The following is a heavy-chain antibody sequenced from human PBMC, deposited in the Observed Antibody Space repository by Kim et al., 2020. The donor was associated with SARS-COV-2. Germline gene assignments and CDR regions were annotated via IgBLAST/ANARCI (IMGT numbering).Heavy chain of an antibody. D-gene: IGHD3-22*01. CDR2: SGNT. V-gene: IGHV4-34*01. CDR3: ARTYYGFDY. J-gene: IGHJ4*02. Sequence: SGNTNYNPPLKSRVTISVDTSKKQISLKVFSVTAADTAVYYCARTYYGFDYWGQGTLVTVSS.